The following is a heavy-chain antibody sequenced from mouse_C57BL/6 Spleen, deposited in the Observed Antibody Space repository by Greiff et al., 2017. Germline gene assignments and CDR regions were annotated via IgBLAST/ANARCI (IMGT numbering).Heavy chain of an antibody. J-gene: IGHJ2*01. CDR3: ARSTAQATWGYFDY. Sequence: VQLKESGGGLVKPGGSLKLSCAASGFTFSDYGMHWVRQAPEKGLEWVAYISSGSSTIYYADTVKGRFTISRDNAKNTLFLQMTSLRSEDTAMYYCARSTAQATWGYFDYWGQGTTLTVSS. V-gene: IGHV5-17*01. D-gene: IGHD3-2*02. CDR1: GFTFSDYG. CDR2: ISSGSSTI.